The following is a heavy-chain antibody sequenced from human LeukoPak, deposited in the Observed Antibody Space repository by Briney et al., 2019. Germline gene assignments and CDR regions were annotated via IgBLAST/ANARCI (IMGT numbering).Heavy chain of an antibody. CDR3: MGGRGWLPEN. V-gene: IGHV3-7*01. D-gene: IGHD3-22*01. J-gene: IGHJ4*02. Sequence: GGSLRLSCAASGFTFSSYWMNWVRQAPGKGLEWVAIIKQDGTETFHVDSVKGRFTISRDNVKNSLYLQMNSLRIEDAAVYYCMGGRGWLPENWGQGTLVTVSS. CDR1: GFTFSSYW. CDR2: IKQDGTET.